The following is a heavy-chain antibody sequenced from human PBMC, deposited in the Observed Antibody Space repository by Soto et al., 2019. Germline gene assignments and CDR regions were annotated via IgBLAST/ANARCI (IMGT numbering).Heavy chain of an antibody. CDR3: ARESEDLTSNFDY. CDR2: ISSTTNYI. V-gene: IGHV3-21*06. Sequence: GGSLRLSCAASGFAFTRYSMNWVRQAPGKGLEWVSSISSTTNYIYYGDSMKGRFTISRDNAKNSLYLEMNSLRAEDTAVYYCARESEDLTSNFDYWGQGTLVTVS. J-gene: IGHJ4*02. CDR1: GFAFTRYS.